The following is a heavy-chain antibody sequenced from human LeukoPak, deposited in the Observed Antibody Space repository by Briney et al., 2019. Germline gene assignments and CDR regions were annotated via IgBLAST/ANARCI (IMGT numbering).Heavy chain of an antibody. J-gene: IGHJ4*02. CDR2: ISHSGSS. D-gene: IGHD3-9*01. Sequence: PSETLSLTCAVPGGSISSSNWWSWVRQPPGKGLEWIGDISHSGSSHYNPSLKSRLSMSVDTSKNQFSLTLTAVTAADTAVYYCGRRPYFDILAGSQMWGTVDHWGQGALVTVSS. V-gene: IGHV4-4*02. CDR1: GGSISSSNW. CDR3: GRRPYFDILAGSQMWGTVDH.